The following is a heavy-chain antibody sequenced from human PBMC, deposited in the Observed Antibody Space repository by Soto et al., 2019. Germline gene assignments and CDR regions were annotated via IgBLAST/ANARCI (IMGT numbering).Heavy chain of an antibody. Sequence: SETLSLTCTVSGGSISSYYWSWIRQPPGKGLEWIGYIHYSGSTNYNPSLKSRVTVSVDTSKNQFSLKLSSVTAADTAVYYCARDTKGYSYGYYYYGMDVWGQGTTVTVSS. V-gene: IGHV4-59*01. D-gene: IGHD5-18*01. CDR3: ARDTKGYSYGYYYYGMDV. CDR2: IHYSGST. CDR1: GGSISSYY. J-gene: IGHJ6*02.